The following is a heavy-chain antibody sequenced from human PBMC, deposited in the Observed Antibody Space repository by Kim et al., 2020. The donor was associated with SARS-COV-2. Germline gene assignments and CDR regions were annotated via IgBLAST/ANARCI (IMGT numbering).Heavy chain of an antibody. V-gene: IGHV3-23*01. D-gene: IGHD3-22*01. CDR1: GFTFSSYA. J-gene: IGHJ6*02. Sequence: GGSLRLSCAASGFTFSSYAMSWVRQAPGKGLEWVSAISGSGGSTYYADSVKGRFTISRDNSKNTLYLQMNSLRAEDTAVYYCANSSDPWTEGALYYYYYYGMDVWGQGTTVTVSS. CDR2: ISGSGGST. CDR3: ANSSDPWTEGALYYYYYYGMDV.